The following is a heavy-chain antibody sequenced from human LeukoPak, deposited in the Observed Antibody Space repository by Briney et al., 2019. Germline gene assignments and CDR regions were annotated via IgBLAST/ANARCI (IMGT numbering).Heavy chain of an antibody. CDR1: GGAFRGYF. Sequence: SETLSLTCAVYGGAFRGYFWSWIRQPPGKGLEWIGEINHSGSTNYNPSLKSRVTISVDTSKNQFSLKLSSVTAADTAVYYRARRSGDYWGQGTLVTVSS. CDR2: INHSGST. J-gene: IGHJ4*02. CDR3: ARRSGDY. V-gene: IGHV4-34*01. D-gene: IGHD3-10*01.